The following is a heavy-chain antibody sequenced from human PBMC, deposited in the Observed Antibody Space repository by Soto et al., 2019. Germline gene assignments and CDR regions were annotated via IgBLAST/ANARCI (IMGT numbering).Heavy chain of an antibody. V-gene: IGHV1-69*12. CDR2: IIPIFSTA. CDR1: GDTFSNYA. J-gene: IGHJ4*02. CDR3: ARDPERYSSGWYGYYFDY. Sequence: QVQLVQSGAEVKRPGSSVKVSCKTSGDTFSNYAINWVRQAPGQGLEWMGGIIPIFSTASYAQKFQGRVTITADESASTAYMDLSGLRSEDTAVYYCARDPERYSSGWYGYYFDYWGQGTLVTVSS. D-gene: IGHD6-19*01.